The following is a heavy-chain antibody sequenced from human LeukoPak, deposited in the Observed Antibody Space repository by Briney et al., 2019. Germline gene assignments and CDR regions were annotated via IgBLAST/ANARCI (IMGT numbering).Heavy chain of an antibody. CDR3: AKELAEMATISPFDC. Sequence: GGSPRLSCAASGFTFSSYAMSWVRQAPGKGLEWASAISGSGGSTYHADSVKGRFTISRDNSKNTLYLQMHSLRAEDKAVYYCAKELAEMATISPFDCWGQGTLVTVSS. CDR1: GFTFSSYA. D-gene: IGHD5-24*01. V-gene: IGHV3-23*01. J-gene: IGHJ4*02. CDR2: ISGSGGST.